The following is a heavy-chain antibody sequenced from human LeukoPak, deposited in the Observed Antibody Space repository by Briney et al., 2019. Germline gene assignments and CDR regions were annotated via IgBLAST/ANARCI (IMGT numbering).Heavy chain of an antibody. Sequence: GGSLRLSCAASGFTVSSNYMSWVRQAPGKGLEWVSVIYSGGSTYYADSVKGRFTISRDNSKRTLYLQMGSLRVEDMAVYYCAREVDGGVDPWGQGTLVTVSS. D-gene: IGHD3-16*01. J-gene: IGHJ5*02. CDR2: IYSGGST. V-gene: IGHV3-66*01. CDR3: AREVDGGVDP. CDR1: GFTVSSNY.